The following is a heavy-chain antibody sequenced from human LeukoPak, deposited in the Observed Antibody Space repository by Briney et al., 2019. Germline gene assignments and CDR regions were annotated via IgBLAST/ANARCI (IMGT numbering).Heavy chain of an antibody. CDR3: ASPEEGGRELPFDY. Sequence: SETLSLTCTVSGGSISSSSYYWGWIRQPPGKGLEWIGSIYYSGSTYYNPSLKSRVTISVDTSKNQFSLKLSSVTAADTAVYYCASPEEGGRELPFDYWGQGTLVTVSS. CDR1: GGSISSSSYY. D-gene: IGHD1-26*01. J-gene: IGHJ4*02. CDR2: IYYSGST. V-gene: IGHV4-39*01.